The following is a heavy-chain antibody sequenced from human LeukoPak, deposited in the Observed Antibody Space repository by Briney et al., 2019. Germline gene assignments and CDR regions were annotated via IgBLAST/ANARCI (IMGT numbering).Heavy chain of an antibody. CDR2: MLHSGSA. D-gene: IGHD6-19*01. CDR3: ARGGQWLAAKKVPFDY. V-gene: IGHV4-59*01. Sequence: PSETLSLTCTVSGGSISDYFWSWVRQSPGKGLEWIGFMLHSGSANSNPSLRSRVTISMDTSKNQFSLKMTSVTAADTAVYYCARGGQWLAAKKVPFDYWGQGTLVTVSS. CDR1: GGSISDYF. J-gene: IGHJ4*02.